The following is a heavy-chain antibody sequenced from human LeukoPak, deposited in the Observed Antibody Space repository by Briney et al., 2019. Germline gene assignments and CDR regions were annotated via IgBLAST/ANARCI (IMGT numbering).Heavy chain of an antibody. CDR2: INPNSGGT. J-gene: IGHJ6*02. CDR1: GYTFTGYY. Sequence: ASVKVSCKASGYTFTGYYMHWVRQAPGQGLEWMGWINPNSGGTNYAQKFQGRATMTRDTSISTAYMELSRLRSDDTAVYYCARVRYCSSTSCYGKYYYYYGMDVWGQGTTVTVSS. V-gene: IGHV1-2*02. D-gene: IGHD2-2*01. CDR3: ARVRYCSSTSCYGKYYYYYGMDV.